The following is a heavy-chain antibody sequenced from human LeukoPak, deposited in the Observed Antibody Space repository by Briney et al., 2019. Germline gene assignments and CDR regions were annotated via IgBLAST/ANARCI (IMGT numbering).Heavy chain of an antibody. D-gene: IGHD1-1*01. CDR1: GFTFSSYS. CDR3: AKGQELDDGVFDS. Sequence: GGSLRLSCAASGFTFSSYSMHWVRQAPGKGLEWVVVMSYSGGTESYADSVKGRFTISRDNSKKTLYLQLNSLRVEDTAIYYCAKGQELDDGVFDSWGQGTLVTVSP. V-gene: IGHV3-30-3*01. CDR2: MSYSGGTE. J-gene: IGHJ4*02.